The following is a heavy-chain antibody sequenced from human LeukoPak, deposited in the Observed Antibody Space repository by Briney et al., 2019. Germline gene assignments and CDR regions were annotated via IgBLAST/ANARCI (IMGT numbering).Heavy chain of an antibody. CDR3: ARDMTTSISQDY. D-gene: IGHD4-11*01. Sequence: GGSLRLSCVASGFIFTNYALSWVRQAPGKGLESVSVISGSGDTTYYADSVKGRFTISRDNSKNTLYLQMNSLRAEDTAVYYCARDMTTSISQDYWGQGTLVTVSS. J-gene: IGHJ4*02. CDR1: GFIFTNYA. CDR2: ISGSGDTT. V-gene: IGHV3-23*01.